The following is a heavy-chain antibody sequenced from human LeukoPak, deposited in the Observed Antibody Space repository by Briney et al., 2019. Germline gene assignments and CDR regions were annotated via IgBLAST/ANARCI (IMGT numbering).Heavy chain of an antibody. J-gene: IGHJ4*02. CDR2: IDWDDDK. Sequence: SGPTLVNPTQTLTLTCSLSGFSLSTSGMRVSWIRQPPGKALEWLARIDWDDDKFYSTSLKTRLTISKDTSKSQVVLTMTNMYPVDTATYYCARMMRDSSGYYSAYFDHWGQGTPVTVSS. CDR3: ARMMRDSSGYYSAYFDH. D-gene: IGHD3-22*01. CDR1: GFSLSTSGMR. V-gene: IGHV2-70*04.